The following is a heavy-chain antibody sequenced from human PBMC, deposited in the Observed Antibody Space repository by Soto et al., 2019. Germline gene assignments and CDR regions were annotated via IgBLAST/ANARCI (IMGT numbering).Heavy chain of an antibody. CDR3: AKDLERWPGSGYCSGGSCRYYYYGMDV. D-gene: IGHD2-15*01. CDR1: GFTFDDYT. J-gene: IGHJ6*02. Sequence: GESLKISCAASGFTFDDYTMHWVRQAPGKGLEWVSLISWDGGSTYYADSVKGRFTISRDNSKNSLYLQMNSLRTEDTALYYCAKDLERWPGSGYCSGGSCRYYYYGMDVWGQGTTVTVSS. V-gene: IGHV3-43*01. CDR2: ISWDGGST.